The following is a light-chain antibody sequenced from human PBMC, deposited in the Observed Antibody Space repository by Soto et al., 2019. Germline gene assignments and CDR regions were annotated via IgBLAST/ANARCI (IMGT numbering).Light chain of an antibody. CDR3: QQSYSTPQVT. J-gene: IGKJ1*01. CDR1: QSISSY. CDR2: AAS. V-gene: IGKV1-39*01. Sequence: DIQMTQSPSSLSSFVGDRVTITCRASQSISSYLNWYQQKPGKAPKLLIYAASSLQSGVPSRFSSSGSGTDFTLTISSLQPEDFATYYCQQSYSTPQVTFGQGTKVDIK.